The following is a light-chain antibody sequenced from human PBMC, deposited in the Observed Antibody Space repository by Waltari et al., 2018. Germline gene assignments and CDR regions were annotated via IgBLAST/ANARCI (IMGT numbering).Light chain of an antibody. J-gene: IGKJ2*01. Sequence: DIQMTQSPSSLSASVGDTVTITCRASQSFSSWLDWYQQKPGKAPKVLIYKASSLQSGVPSRFSGSGSGTEFTLTISSLQPEDFATYYCLQYSSSPYTFGQGTKVEIK. CDR3: LQYSSSPYT. CDR2: KAS. V-gene: IGKV1D-16*01. CDR1: QSFSSW.